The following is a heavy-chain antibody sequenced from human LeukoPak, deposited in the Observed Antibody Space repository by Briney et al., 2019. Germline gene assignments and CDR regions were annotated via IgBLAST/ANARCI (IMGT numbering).Heavy chain of an antibody. Sequence: SVKVSCKASGGTFSSYTISWVRQAPGQGLEWMGRIIPILGIANYAQEFQGRVTITADKSTSTAYMELSSLRSEDTAVYYCARGYDFWSGRPNWFDPWGQGTLVTVSS. J-gene: IGHJ5*02. CDR3: ARGYDFWSGRPNWFDP. CDR1: GGTFSSYT. CDR2: IIPILGIA. D-gene: IGHD3-3*01. V-gene: IGHV1-69*02.